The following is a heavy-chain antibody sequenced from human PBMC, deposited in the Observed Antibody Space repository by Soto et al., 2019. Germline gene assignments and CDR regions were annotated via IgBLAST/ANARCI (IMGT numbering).Heavy chain of an antibody. J-gene: IGHJ4*02. CDR2: INHSGST. Sequence: SVTLSLTCAVYGGSFSGYYWSWIRQPPGKGLEWIGEINHSGSTNYNPSLKSRVTISVDTSKNQFSLKLSSVTAADTAVYYCGRMVRGAPPGLWGLGTLVTVS. V-gene: IGHV4-34*01. CDR3: GRMVRGAPPGL. CDR1: GGSFSGYY. D-gene: IGHD3-10*01.